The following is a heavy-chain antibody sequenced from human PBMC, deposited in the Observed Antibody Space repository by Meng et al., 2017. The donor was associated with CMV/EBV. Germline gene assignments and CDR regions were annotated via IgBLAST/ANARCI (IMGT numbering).Heavy chain of an antibody. CDR3: ARDAGYYGMDV. CDR1: GGSISSYY. J-gene: IGHJ6*02. CDR2: IYYSGST. V-gene: IGHV4-59*01. Sequence: GSLRLSCTVSGGSISSYYWSWIRQPPGKGLEWIGYIYYSGSTNYNPSLKSRVTISVDTSKNQFSLKLSSVTAADTAVYYRARDAGYYGMDVWGQGTTVTVSS.